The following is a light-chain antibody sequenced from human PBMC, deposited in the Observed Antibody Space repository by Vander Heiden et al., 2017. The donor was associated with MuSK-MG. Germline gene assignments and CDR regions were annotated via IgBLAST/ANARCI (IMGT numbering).Light chain of an antibody. V-gene: IGLV3-1*01. Sequence: SYELTQPPSVSVSPGQTASITCPGDKLVDKYVWWYQQKPGQSPVLVISQHIKRPSGVPERFSDSSSGNTATLTISGTQAIDEADYYCQTWDTNTVIFGGGTKLTVL. CDR3: QTWDTNTVI. J-gene: IGLJ2*01. CDR1: KLVDKY. CDR2: QHI.